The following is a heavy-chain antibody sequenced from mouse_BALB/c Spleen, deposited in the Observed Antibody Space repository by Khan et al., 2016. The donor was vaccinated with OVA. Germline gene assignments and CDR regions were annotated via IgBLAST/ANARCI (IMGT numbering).Heavy chain of an antibody. CDR3: ARRTTGYAMDY. CDR2: INPRSSYT. CDR1: GYTFTSNT. D-gene: IGHD2-14*01. Sequence: QVQLQQSGAELARPGASVKMSCKASGYTFTSNTMHWVKQRPGQGLEWIGYINPRSSYTNYNQKFKDKATLTADKSSSTAYMQLSSLTSEDSAVYYCARRTTGYAMDYWGQGTSGTVSS. J-gene: IGHJ4*01. V-gene: IGHV1-4*01.